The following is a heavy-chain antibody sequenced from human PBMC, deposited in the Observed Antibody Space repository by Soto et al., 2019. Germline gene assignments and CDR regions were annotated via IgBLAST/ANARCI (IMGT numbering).Heavy chain of an antibody. CDR2: IYYSGST. D-gene: IGHD6-19*01. Sequence: SETLSLTCTVSGGSISSGGYYWSWIRQHPGKGLEWIGYIYYSGSTYYNPSLKSRVTISVDTSKNQFSLKLSSVTAADTAVYYCARKYAVAGTMYYFDYWGQGTLVTVSS. J-gene: IGHJ4*02. V-gene: IGHV4-31*03. CDR1: GGSISSGGYY. CDR3: ARKYAVAGTMYYFDY.